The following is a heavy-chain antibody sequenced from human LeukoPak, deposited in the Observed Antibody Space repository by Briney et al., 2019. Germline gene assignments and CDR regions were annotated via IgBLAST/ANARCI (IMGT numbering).Heavy chain of an antibody. CDR3: ATRSDILTDY. J-gene: IGHJ4*02. CDR2: INPNSGGT. D-gene: IGHD3-9*01. V-gene: IGHV1-2*06. Sequence: ASVKVSCKACGYTFTGYYMHWVRQAPGQGLELMGRINPNSGGTNYAQKFQGRVTMTRDTSISTAYMELSRLRSDDTAVYYCATRSDILTDYWGQGTLVTFSS. CDR1: GYTFTGYY.